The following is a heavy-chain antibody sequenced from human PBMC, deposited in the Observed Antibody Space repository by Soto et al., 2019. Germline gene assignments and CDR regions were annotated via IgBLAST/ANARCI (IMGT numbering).Heavy chain of an antibody. CDR3: ARGYDILTGYSWFDP. J-gene: IGHJ5*02. CDR2: MNPNSGNT. D-gene: IGHD3-9*01. V-gene: IGHV1-8*01. Sequence: QVPLVQSGAEVKKRGASVKVSCKASGYTFTSYDINWVRQATGQGLEWMGWMNPNSGNTGYAQKFQGRVTMTRNTSISTAYMELSSLISEDTAVYYCARGYDILTGYSWFDPWGQGTLVTVSS. CDR1: GYTFTSYD.